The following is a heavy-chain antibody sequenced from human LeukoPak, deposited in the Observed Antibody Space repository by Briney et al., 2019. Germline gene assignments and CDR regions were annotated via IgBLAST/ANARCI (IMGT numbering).Heavy chain of an antibody. D-gene: IGHD6-19*01. Sequence: QVSCQASGGPFRSYAISWVRPAPEQGREWMGGIIPIFGTANYAQKFQGRVTITTDESTSTAYMELSSLRSEDTAVYYCASDSSGWYYDYWGQGTLVTVSS. CDR1: GGPFRSYA. CDR2: IIPIFGTA. J-gene: IGHJ4*02. CDR3: ASDSSGWYYDY. V-gene: IGHV1-69*05.